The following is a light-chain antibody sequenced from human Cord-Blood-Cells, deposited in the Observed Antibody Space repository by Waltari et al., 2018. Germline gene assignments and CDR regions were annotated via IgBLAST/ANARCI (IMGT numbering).Light chain of an antibody. J-gene: IGLJ3*02. Sequence: QSALTQPPSVSGSPGQSVTIPCTGTSSDVGSYNRVSWYQQPPGTAPKLMIYEVSNRPSGVPDRFSGSKYGNTASLTISGLQAEDEADYYCSSYTSSSTWVFGGGTKLTVL. V-gene: IGLV2-18*02. CDR3: SSYTSSSTWV. CDR2: EVS. CDR1: SSDVGSYNR.